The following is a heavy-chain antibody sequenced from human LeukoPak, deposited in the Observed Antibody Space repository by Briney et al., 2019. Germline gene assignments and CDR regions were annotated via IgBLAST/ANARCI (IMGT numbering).Heavy chain of an antibody. D-gene: IGHD3-10*01. CDR1: GFTFSSYS. CDR2: ISSSSSYI. J-gene: IGHJ4*02. V-gene: IGHV3-21*01. CDR3: ARVWFGEPISENDY. Sequence: GGSLRLSCAASGFTFSSYSMNWVRQAPGKGLEWVSSISSSSSYIYYADSVKGRFTISRDNAKNSLYLQMNSLRAEDTAVYYCARVWFGEPISENDYWGQGTLVTVSS.